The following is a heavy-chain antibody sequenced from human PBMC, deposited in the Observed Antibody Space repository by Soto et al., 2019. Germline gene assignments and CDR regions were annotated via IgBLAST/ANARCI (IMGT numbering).Heavy chain of an antibody. CDR3: ARHGGIAARPWYYYYYYGMDV. V-gene: IGHV4-39*01. Sequence: SETLSLTCTVSGGSIGSSSYYWGWIRQPPGKGLEWIGSIYYSGSTYYNPSLKSRVTISVDTSKNQFSLKLSSVTAADTAVYYCARHGGIAARPWYYYYYYGMDVWGQGTTVTVSS. D-gene: IGHD6-6*01. J-gene: IGHJ6*02. CDR1: GGSIGSSSYY. CDR2: IYYSGST.